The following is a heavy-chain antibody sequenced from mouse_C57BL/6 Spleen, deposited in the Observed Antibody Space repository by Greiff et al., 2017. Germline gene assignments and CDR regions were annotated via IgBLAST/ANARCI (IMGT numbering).Heavy chain of an antibody. D-gene: IGHD1-1*01. CDR2: ISSGSSTI. J-gene: IGHJ2*01. CDR3: ARGPVVAPFDY. Sequence: EVKVVESGGGLVKPGGSLTLSCAASGFTFSDYGMHWVRQAPEKGLEWVAYISSGSSTIYYADTVKGRFTISRDNAKNTLFLQMTSLRSEDTAMYYCARGPVVAPFDYWGQGTTLTVSS. V-gene: IGHV5-17*01. CDR1: GFTFSDYG.